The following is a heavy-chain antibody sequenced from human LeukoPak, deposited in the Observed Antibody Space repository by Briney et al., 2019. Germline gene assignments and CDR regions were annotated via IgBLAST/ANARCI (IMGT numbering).Heavy chain of an antibody. CDR2: ISGNGGST. CDR1: RITFSSYA. CDR3: AKGPHHDFWSGYYHTS. J-gene: IGHJ5*02. Sequence: GGSLRLSCAASRITFSSYAMSWVRQAPGKGLEWVSGISGNGGSTYYADSVKRRVTISRDNSKRTLYLQMNSLRAADTAVYYCAKGPHHDFWSGYYHTSWGQGTLVTLSS. V-gene: IGHV3-23*01. D-gene: IGHD3-3*01.